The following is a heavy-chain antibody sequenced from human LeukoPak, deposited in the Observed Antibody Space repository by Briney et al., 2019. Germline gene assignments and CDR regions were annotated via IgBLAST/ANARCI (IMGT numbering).Heavy chain of an antibody. CDR1: GFTFSSNS. D-gene: IGHD6-13*01. CDR3: ATTSSSWYYFDF. J-gene: IGHJ4*02. V-gene: IGHV3-21*01. Sequence: GGSLRLSCAASGFTFSSNSMNWVRQAPGKGLEWVSSISSSSSYIYYADSVKGRFTISRDNAKNSLFLQMNSLRADDTAVYYCATTSSSWYYFDFWGQGTLVTVSS. CDR2: ISSSSSYI.